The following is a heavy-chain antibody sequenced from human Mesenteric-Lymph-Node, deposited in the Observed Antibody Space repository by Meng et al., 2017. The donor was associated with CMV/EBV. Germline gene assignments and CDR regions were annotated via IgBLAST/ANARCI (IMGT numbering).Heavy chain of an antibody. CDR2: IYSGGSSA. Sequence: GESLKISCTASGFSLSIYSMNWVRQAPGKGLEWVSLIYSGGSSAFYADSVKGRFTISRDDSRNTLYLHFDSLRAEDTAIYYCARDTGAGCDYWGHGALVTVSS. CDR3: ARDTGAGCDY. V-gene: IGHV3-23*03. J-gene: IGHJ4*01. D-gene: IGHD4-11*01. CDR1: GFSLSIYS.